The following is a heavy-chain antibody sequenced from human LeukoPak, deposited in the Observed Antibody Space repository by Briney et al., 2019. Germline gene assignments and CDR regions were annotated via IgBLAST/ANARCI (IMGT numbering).Heavy chain of an antibody. V-gene: IGHV4-39*01. Sequence: SETLSLTCTVSGGSVSSSSYYWGWIRQPPGKGLEWIGSIYYSGSTYYNPSLKSRVTISVDTSKNQFSLKLSSVTAADTAVYYCARPLLYSISPRAGAFDIWGQGTMVTVSS. J-gene: IGHJ3*02. CDR1: GGSVSSSSYY. CDR2: IYYSGST. CDR3: ARPLLYSISPRAGAFDI. D-gene: IGHD6-6*01.